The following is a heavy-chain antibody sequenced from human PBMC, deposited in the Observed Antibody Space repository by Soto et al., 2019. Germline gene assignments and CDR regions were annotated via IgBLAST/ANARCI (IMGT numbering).Heavy chain of an antibody. V-gene: IGHV1-69*06. D-gene: IGHD2-15*01. CDR3: ARRDSGGFYRFFDS. J-gene: IGHJ4*02. CDR1: GGSLSTNP. Sequence: SEKVSCKASGGSLSTNPISWVRQAPGQGLEWMGGTGSGTGPGNHAQKFQGRLTVTADKSTSTVYMELTNLSSEDTAVYYCARRDSGGFYRFFDSWGQGTLVTVSS. CDR2: TGSGTGPG.